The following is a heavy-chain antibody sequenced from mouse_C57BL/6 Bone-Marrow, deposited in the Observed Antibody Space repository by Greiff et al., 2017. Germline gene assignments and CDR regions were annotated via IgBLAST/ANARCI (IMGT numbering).Heavy chain of an antibody. CDR3: ARWGGNSLDY. D-gene: IGHD2-1*01. Sequence: VQLQQSGPELVKPGASVKISCKASGYTFTDYYMNWVKQSHGKSLEWIGDINPNNGGTSYNQKFKGKATLTVDKSSSTAYMELRSLTSEDSAVYYCARWGGNSLDYWGQGTTLTVSS. V-gene: IGHV1-26*01. CDR1: GYTFTDYY. CDR2: INPNNGGT. J-gene: IGHJ2*01.